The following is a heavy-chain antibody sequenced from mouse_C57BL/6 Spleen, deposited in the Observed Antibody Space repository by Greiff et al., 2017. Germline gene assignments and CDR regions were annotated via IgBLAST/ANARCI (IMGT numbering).Heavy chain of an antibody. J-gene: IGHJ2*01. CDR1: GYTFTSYW. V-gene: IGHV1-55*01. Sequence: QVQLQQPGAELVKPGASVKMSCKASGYTFTSYWITWVKQRPGQGLEWIGDIYPGSGSTNYNEKFKSKATLPVATSSSTAYMQLSSLTSEDSAVYYCARSGGYLYWGQGTTLTVSS. D-gene: IGHD2-2*01. CDR2: IYPGSGST. CDR3: ARSGGYLY.